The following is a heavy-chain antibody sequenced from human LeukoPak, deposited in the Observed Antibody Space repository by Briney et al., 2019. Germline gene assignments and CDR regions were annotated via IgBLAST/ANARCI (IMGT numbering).Heavy chain of an antibody. J-gene: IGHJ6*02. Sequence: SETLSLTCTVSGGSISSGDYYWSWLRQPPGKGLEWIGYIYYSGSTYYNPSLKSRVTISVDMSKNQFSLKLSSVTAADTAVYYCARVQVDYYGMDVWGQGTTVTVSS. V-gene: IGHV4-30-4*01. CDR3: ARVQVDYYGMDV. CDR1: GGSISSGDYY. CDR2: IYYSGST. D-gene: IGHD1-1*01.